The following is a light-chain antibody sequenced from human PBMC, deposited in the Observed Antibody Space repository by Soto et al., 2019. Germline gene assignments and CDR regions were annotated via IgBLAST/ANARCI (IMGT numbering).Light chain of an antibody. CDR1: SSDVGDSNY. Sequence: QSALNQPASVSGSPGQSITISCTGSSSDVGDSNYVSWYQHHPGKAPKLMIYDVSYRPSGISNRFSGSKSGNTASLTISGLQAEDEADYYCSSYTSSGVFGTGTKLTVL. J-gene: IGLJ1*01. CDR2: DVS. V-gene: IGLV2-14*03. CDR3: SSYTSSGV.